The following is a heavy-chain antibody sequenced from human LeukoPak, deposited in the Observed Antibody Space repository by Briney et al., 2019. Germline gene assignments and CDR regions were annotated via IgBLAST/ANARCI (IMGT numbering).Heavy chain of an antibody. CDR2: INSDGSST. CDR1: GFTFSSYW. J-gene: IGHJ6*03. CDR3: ARAGYYYYYMDV. V-gene: IGHV3-74*01. Sequence: QPGGSLRLSCAASGFTFSSYWMHWVRQAPGKGLVWVSRINSDGSSTSYADSVKGRFTTSRDNAKNTLYLQMNSLRAEDTAVYYCARAGYYYYYMDVWGKGTTVTVSS.